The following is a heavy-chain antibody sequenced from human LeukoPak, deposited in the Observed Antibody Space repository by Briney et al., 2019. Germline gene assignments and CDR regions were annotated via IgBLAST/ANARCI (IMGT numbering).Heavy chain of an antibody. CDR1: GGSISSGDYY. CDR3: ARARHQKLQPKDNWFDP. V-gene: IGHV4-30-4*08. J-gene: IGHJ5*02. Sequence: SQTLSLTCTVSGGSISSGDYYWSWIRQPPGKGLEWIGYIYYSGSTYYNPSLKSRVTISVDTSKNQFSLKLSSVTAADTAVYYCARARHQKLQPKDNWFDPWGQGTLVTVSS. CDR2: IYYSGST. D-gene: IGHD4-11*01.